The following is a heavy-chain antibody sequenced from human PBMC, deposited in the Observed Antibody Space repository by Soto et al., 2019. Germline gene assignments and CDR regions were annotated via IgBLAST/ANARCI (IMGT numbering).Heavy chain of an antibody. CDR2: ISGSSGYT. Sequence: QVQLVESGGGLVKPGGSLRLSCAASGFSFSDSYMSWVRQAPGKGLEWVAYISGSSGYTGYADSVKGRFTISRDNAKNSPYLQKNGLRVEEKAVYYCAKGRGGYGPPDVWGQGTTVTVSS. J-gene: IGHJ6*02. V-gene: IGHV3-11*06. D-gene: IGHD3-10*01. CDR3: AKGRGGYGPPDV. CDR1: GFSFSDSY.